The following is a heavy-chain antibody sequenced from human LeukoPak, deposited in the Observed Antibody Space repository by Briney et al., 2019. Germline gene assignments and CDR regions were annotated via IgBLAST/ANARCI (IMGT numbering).Heavy chain of an antibody. V-gene: IGHV4-39*01. CDR3: ARRHYYDSSGAFDP. CDR1: GGSISNSSYY. Sequence: PSETLSLTCSVSGGSISNSSYYWVWIRQPPGKGLDWIGSIYYTGNTYYNPSLKSRVTISVNTSKNQFSLKLTSVTAADTALYYCARRHYYDSSGAFDPWGQGTLVTVSS. J-gene: IGHJ5*02. D-gene: IGHD3-22*01. CDR2: IYYTGNT.